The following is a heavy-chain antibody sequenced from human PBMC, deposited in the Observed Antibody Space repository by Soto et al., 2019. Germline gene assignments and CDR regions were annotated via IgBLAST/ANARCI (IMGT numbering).Heavy chain of an antibody. D-gene: IGHD2-21*02. CDR3: ARLRTYDLMTAPDY. V-gene: IGHV4-4*02. CDR2: IYHSGRT. J-gene: IGHJ4*02. Sequence: SDTLSLTCVVSGGSLSSSNWWSWVRQPPGKGLEWIGEIYHSGRTNYNPSLKSRVSISLDKSKNQFSLKLSSVTAADTAVYYCARLRTYDLMTAPDYWGQGTLVTVSS. CDR1: GGSLSSSNW.